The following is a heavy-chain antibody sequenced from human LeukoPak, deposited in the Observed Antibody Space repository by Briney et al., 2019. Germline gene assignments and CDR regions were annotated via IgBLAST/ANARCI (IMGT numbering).Heavy chain of an antibody. V-gene: IGHV1-18*01. CDR2: ISAYNGNT. Sequence: ASVKVSCKASGYTFTSYGISWVRQAPGQGLEWMGWISAYNGNTNYAQKLQGRVTMTTDASTSTAYMKLSSLTSDDTAVYYCARYFGSGTSDYWGQGTLVTVSS. D-gene: IGHD3-10*01. CDR1: GYTFTSYG. CDR3: ARYFGSGTSDY. J-gene: IGHJ4*02.